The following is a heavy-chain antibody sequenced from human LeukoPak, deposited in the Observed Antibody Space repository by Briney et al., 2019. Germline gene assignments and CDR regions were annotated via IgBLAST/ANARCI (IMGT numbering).Heavy chain of an antibody. Sequence: SVKVSCKASGGTFSSYAISWVRQAPGQGLEWMGGIIPIFGTANYAQKFQGRVTITADESTSTAYMELSSLRSEDTAVYYCARTRASRMATITEVFGYWGQGTLVTVSS. CDR3: ARTRASRMATITEVFGY. V-gene: IGHV1-69*13. CDR1: GGTFSSYA. D-gene: IGHD5-24*01. CDR2: IIPIFGTA. J-gene: IGHJ4*02.